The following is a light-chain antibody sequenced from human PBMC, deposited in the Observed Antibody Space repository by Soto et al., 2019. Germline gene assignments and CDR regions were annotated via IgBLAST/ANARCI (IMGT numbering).Light chain of an antibody. Sequence: DIVMTQSPLSLPVTPGEPASISCRSSQSLLHSNGYNYLDWYLQKPGQSPQLLIYLGSNRASGVPDRVSGSGSGTDFTLKISRVEAGDVGVYFCMQALQTPPTFGQGTKVEIK. CDR3: MQALQTPPT. V-gene: IGKV2-28*01. CDR2: LGS. J-gene: IGKJ1*01. CDR1: QSLLHSNGYNY.